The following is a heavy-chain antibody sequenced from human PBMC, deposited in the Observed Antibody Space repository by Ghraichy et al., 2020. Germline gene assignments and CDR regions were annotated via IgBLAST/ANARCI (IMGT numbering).Heavy chain of an antibody. CDR2: INHSGST. V-gene: IGHV4-34*01. Sequence: SETLSLTCAVYGGSFSGYYWSWIRQPPGKGLEWIGEINHSGSTNYNPSLKSRVTISVDTSKNQFSLKLSSVTAADTAVYYCARYCSGSYYYFDYWGQGTLVTVSS. CDR3: ARYCSGSYYYFDY. J-gene: IGHJ4*02. D-gene: IGHD1-26*01. CDR1: GGSFSGYY.